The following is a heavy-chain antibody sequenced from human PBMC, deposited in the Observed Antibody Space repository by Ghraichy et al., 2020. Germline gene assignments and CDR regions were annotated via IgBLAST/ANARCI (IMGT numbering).Heavy chain of an antibody. D-gene: IGHD3-9*01. CDR3: ARDTPTGYYLLDH. Sequence: GGSLRLSCAASGFTFSSYNMNWVRQSPGKGLEWVSNITRNGSAIYYADSVKGRFTISRDNAKNSLYLQMNSLRAEDTAVYYCARDTPTGYYLLDHWGQGTLVTISS. CDR2: ITRNGSAI. J-gene: IGHJ4*02. V-gene: IGHV3-48*01. CDR1: GFTFSSYN.